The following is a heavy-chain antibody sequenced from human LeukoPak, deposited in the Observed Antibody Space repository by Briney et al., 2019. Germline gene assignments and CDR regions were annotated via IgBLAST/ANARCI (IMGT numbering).Heavy chain of an antibody. V-gene: IGHV7-4-1*02. Sequence: ASVKVSCKASGYTFTSYAMNWVRQAPGQGLEWMGWINTNTGNPTYAQGFTGRFVFSLGTSVSTAYLQISSLKAEDTAVYYCARGRVVITTENWFDPWGQGTLVTVSS. J-gene: IGHJ5*02. CDR1: GYTFTSYA. D-gene: IGHD3-22*01. CDR2: INTNTGNP. CDR3: ARGRVVITTENWFDP.